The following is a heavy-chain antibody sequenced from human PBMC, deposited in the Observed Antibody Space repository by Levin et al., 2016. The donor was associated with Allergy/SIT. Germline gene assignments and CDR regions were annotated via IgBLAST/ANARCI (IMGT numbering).Heavy chain of an antibody. CDR2: INPNSGGT. CDR3: ARVDYGDFPGDY. J-gene: IGHJ4*02. D-gene: IGHD4-17*01. Sequence: WVRQAPGQGLEWMGWINPNSGGTNYAQKFQGRVTMTRDTSISTAYMELSRLRSDDTAVYYCARVDYGDFPGDYWGQGTLVTVSS. V-gene: IGHV1-2*02.